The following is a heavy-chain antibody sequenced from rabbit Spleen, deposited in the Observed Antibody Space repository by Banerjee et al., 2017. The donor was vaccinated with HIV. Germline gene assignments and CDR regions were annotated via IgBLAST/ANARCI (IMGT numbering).Heavy chain of an antibody. CDR3: ARDAAGREDFNL. CDR1: GLDFSSSYW. CDR2: IGGGRSGST. J-gene: IGHJ4*01. D-gene: IGHD4-2*01. V-gene: IGHV1S45*01. Sequence: QEQLVESGGDLVKPGASLTLTCKASGLDFSSSYWICWVRQAPGKGLEWIACIGGGRSGSTFFASWAKGRLTISKTSSTSVTLQMTSLTAADTATYFCARDAAGREDFNLWGQGTLVTVS.